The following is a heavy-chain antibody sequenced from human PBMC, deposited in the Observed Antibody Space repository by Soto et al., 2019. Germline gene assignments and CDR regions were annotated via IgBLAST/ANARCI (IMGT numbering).Heavy chain of an antibody. CDR3: VKGRTRDIVGATVYFDY. CDR1: GFTFSNYA. V-gene: IGHV3-23*01. CDR2: ISGSGGST. J-gene: IGHJ4*02. D-gene: IGHD5-12*01. Sequence: EVQLLESGGGLVQPGGSLRLSCAASGFTFSNYAMSWVRQAPGKGLEWVSIISGSGGSTYYGDSVKGRFTISRDNSKNTLYMQMNSLRAEDTAVYYCVKGRTRDIVGATVYFDYWGQGTLVTVSS.